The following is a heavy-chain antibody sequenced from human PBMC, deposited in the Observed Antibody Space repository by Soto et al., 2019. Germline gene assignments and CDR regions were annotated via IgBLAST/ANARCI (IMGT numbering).Heavy chain of an antibody. J-gene: IGHJ4*02. CDR1: GFIFSSYA. D-gene: IGHD4-17*01. V-gene: IGHV3-21*04. CDR3: ARDSFEYGDYSSGIHNFDY. Sequence: PGGSLRLSCAFSGFIFSSYAMDWVRQAPGKGLDWVSSISRSSSYIYYADSVKGRFTISRDNSKNTLYLQMNSLRAEDTAVYYCARDSFEYGDYSSGIHNFDYWGQGTLVTVSS. CDR2: ISRSSSYI.